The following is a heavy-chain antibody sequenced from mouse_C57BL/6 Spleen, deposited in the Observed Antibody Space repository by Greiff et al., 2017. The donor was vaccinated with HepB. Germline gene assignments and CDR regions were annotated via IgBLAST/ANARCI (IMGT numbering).Heavy chain of an antibody. CDR3: ARPSNYKAWFAY. CDR1: GYTFTSYG. D-gene: IGHD2-5*01. CDR2: IYPRSGNT. V-gene: IGHV1-81*01. Sequence: QVQLKQSGAELARPGASVKLSCKASGYTFTSYGISWVKQRTGQGLEWIGEIYPRSGNTYYNEKFKGKATLTADKSSSTAYMELRSLTSEDSAVYFCARPSNYKAWFAYWGQGTLVTVSA. J-gene: IGHJ3*01.